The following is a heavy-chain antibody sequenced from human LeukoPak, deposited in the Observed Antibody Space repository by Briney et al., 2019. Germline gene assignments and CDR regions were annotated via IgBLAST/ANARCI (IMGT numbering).Heavy chain of an antibody. CDR1: GYTFTGFC. V-gene: IGHV1-2*02. Sequence: ASVKVSCKASGYTFTGFCIHWVRQAPGQGLEWMGWLNPNSGGTNYAQNFQGRVTMTRDTSISTGYMELSRLRSDDTAVYYCARCCSSWYCLDYWGQGTLVTVSS. D-gene: IGHD6-13*01. J-gene: IGHJ4*02. CDR3: ARCCSSWYCLDY. CDR2: LNPNSGGT.